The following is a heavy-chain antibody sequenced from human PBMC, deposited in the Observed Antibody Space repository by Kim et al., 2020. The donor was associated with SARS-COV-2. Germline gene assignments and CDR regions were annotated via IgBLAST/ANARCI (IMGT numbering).Heavy chain of an antibody. V-gene: IGHV4-59*01. J-gene: IGHJ5*02. CDR2: IQNSGST. CDR1: GDSISNYY. CDR3: VRGRWFDP. Sequence: SETLSLTCTASGDSISNYYWSWIRQSPGRGLEWIGYIQNSGSTNYNPSLKSRVTISLDASKNQFSLRMTSVTSADTAVYYCVRGRWFDPWGQGTLVTVSS.